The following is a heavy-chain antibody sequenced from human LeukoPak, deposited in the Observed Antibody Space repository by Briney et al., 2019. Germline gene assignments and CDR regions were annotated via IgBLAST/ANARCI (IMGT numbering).Heavy chain of an antibody. Sequence: GGSLRLSCAASGFKFNNYAMSWVRQAPGKGLEWVTAISENGGSTYYADSVKGRFTISRDNSKDTLYLPMNSLRGDDTAVYHCAKGPSPGYCSSTSCYYDYWGQGTLVTVSS. J-gene: IGHJ4*02. CDR2: ISENGGST. CDR3: AKGPSPGYCSSTSCYYDY. V-gene: IGHV3-23*01. CDR1: GFKFNNYA. D-gene: IGHD2-2*01.